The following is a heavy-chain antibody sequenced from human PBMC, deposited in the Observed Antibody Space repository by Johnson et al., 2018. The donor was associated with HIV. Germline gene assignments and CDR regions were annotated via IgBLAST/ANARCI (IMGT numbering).Heavy chain of an antibody. CDR2: ISYDGTNK. CDR1: DFTFTNNA. Sequence: QVQLVESGGGVVQPGRSLRLSCAASDFTFTNNAMHWVRQAPGEGLEWVAVISYDGTNKYYADSVKGRFTISRDNSKNTVYLQMNSLRADDTAMYYCARPLDWKDLSDALDIWGQGTMVTVSS. V-gene: IGHV3-30-3*01. CDR3: ARPLDWKDLSDALDI. J-gene: IGHJ3*02. D-gene: IGHD1-1*01.